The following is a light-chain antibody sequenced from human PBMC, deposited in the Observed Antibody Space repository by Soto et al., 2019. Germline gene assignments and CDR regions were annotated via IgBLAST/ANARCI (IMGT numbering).Light chain of an antibody. J-gene: IGKJ2*01. Sequence: DIQMTQSPSTLSASVGDRVTITCRARQSIGGWLAWYQQKPGKAPKLLIYKASSLESGVPPRFSAGGSETEFTLTISSLQPDDFATYYCQQYHRFPYTFGQGTKLEIK. CDR1: QSIGGW. CDR3: QQYHRFPYT. CDR2: KAS. V-gene: IGKV1-5*03.